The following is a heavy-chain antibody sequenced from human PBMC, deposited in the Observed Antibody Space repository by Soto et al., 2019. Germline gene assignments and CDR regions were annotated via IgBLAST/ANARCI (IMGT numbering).Heavy chain of an antibody. Sequence: QVQLVESGGGVVQPGRSLRLSCAASGFTFSNYGMHWVRQAPDRGLEWVAAMWYDESRTFYAESVKGRFTISRDDSRKTLYLEMNTLRVDDTGVYYCVRDASFRDSSAPWGQGTLVTVSS. CDR3: VRDASFRDSSAP. J-gene: IGHJ5*02. D-gene: IGHD3-22*01. CDR2: MWYDESRT. CDR1: GFTFSNYG. V-gene: IGHV3-33*01.